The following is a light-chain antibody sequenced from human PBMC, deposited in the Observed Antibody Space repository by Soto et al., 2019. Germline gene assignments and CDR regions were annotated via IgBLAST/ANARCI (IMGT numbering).Light chain of an antibody. V-gene: IGLV2-14*01. Sequence: QSALTQPASVSGSPGQSITISCTGTSSDVGGYNYVSWYQHHPDKTPQLIIFEVTYRPTGISHRFSASKSGNTASLTISGLQAEDEAFYYCSSYRRTTFPHVVFGGGTKLTVL. CDR3: SSYRRTTFPHVV. CDR2: EVT. CDR1: SSDVGGYNY. J-gene: IGLJ2*01.